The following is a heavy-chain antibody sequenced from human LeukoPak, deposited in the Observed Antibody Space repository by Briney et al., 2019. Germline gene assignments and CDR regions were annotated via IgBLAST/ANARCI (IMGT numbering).Heavy chain of an antibody. CDR3: AREGGSWGQFDY. V-gene: IGHV1-69*05. J-gene: IGHJ4*02. D-gene: IGHD6-13*01. CDR1: GGTFSSYA. Sequence: ASVEVSCKASGGTFSSYAISWVRQAPGQGLEWMGGIIPIFGTANYAQKFQGRVTITTDESTSTAYMELSSLRSEDTAVYYCAREGGSWGQFDYWGQGTLVTVSS. CDR2: IIPIFGTA.